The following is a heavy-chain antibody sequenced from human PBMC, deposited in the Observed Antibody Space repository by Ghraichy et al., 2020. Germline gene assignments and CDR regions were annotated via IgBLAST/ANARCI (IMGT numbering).Heavy chain of an antibody. V-gene: IGHV3-72*01. J-gene: IGHJ4*02. CDR2: IRTKTNSYTT. CDR1: GLTFSDQY. CDR3: TRGMGGWTSGYSGDDD. D-gene: IGHD3-22*01. Sequence: GESLNISCEVSGLTFSDQYMDWVRQAPGMGLEWVGRIRTKTNSYTTEYGASVKGRFTISRDDSRNSLYLQMNSLKTEDTAVYYCTRGMGGWTSGYSGDDDWGQGTLVTVSS.